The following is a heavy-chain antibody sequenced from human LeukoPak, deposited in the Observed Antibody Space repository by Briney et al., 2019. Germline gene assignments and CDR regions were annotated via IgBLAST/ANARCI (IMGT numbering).Heavy chain of an antibody. CDR3: ARDFNYGDYEDAFDI. V-gene: IGHV4-4*07. CDR2: IYTSGST. J-gene: IGHJ3*02. CDR1: GGSISSYY. D-gene: IGHD4-17*01. Sequence: SETLSLTCTVSGGSISSYYWSWIRQPAGKGLEWIGRIYTSGSTNYNPSLKSRVTMSVDTSQNQFSLKLSSVTAADTAVYYCARDFNYGDYEDAFDIWGQGTMVTVSS.